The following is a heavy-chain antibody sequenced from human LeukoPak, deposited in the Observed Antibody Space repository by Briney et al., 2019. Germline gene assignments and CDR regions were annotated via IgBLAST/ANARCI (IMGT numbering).Heavy chain of an antibody. CDR2: IGDSGGDS. J-gene: IGHJ4*02. CDR1: GFTFSSSA. D-gene: IGHD1-26*01. V-gene: IGHV3-23*01. Sequence: GGSLRLSCTASGFTFSSSAMTWVRQAPGKGLDWVSAIGDSGGDSIYTDSVKDRFTISRDNSKNTLYLQMNSLRAEDTALYYCAKGGSYAPLDYWGQGTLVTVSS. CDR3: AKGGSYAPLDY.